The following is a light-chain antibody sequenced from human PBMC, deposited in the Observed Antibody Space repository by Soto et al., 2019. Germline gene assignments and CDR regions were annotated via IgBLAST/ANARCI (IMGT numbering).Light chain of an antibody. CDR2: GAS. CDR3: QQYGSSLFT. J-gene: IGKJ3*01. Sequence: EIVLTQSPGTLSLSPGDTATLSCRASQTVSNNYLAWYQQKPGQTPRLYIYGASRRATGIPDRFSGSGSGTDFTLTISRLEPEDYAVYYCQQYGSSLFTFGPGTKVDIK. CDR1: QTVSNNY. V-gene: IGKV3-20*01.